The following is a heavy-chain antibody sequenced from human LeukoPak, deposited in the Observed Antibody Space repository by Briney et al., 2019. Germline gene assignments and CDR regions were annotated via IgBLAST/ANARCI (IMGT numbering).Heavy chain of an antibody. CDR3: ARRDFWSGYTFDY. CDR2: IYTGGST. CDR1: GGSISSGSYY. V-gene: IGHV4-61*02. J-gene: IGHJ4*02. D-gene: IGHD3-3*01. Sequence: SETLSLTCTVSGGSISSGSYYWSWIRQPAGKGLEWIGRIYTGGSTYYNPSLKSRVTISVDTSKNQFSLKLSSVTAADTAVYYCARRDFWSGYTFDYWGQGTLVTVSS.